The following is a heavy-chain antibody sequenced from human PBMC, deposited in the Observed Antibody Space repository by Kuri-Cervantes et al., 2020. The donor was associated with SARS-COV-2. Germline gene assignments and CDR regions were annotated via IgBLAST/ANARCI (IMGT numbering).Heavy chain of an antibody. CDR3: ARGGGVRGLMVLFQWRGAGPLDF. D-gene: IGHD3-10*01. J-gene: IGHJ4*02. V-gene: IGHV1-2*04. Sequence: ASVKVSCKASGYTFTDYYMHWARQALGQGLEWMGWINPNSGGTNYAQKFQGWVAMTRDTSLSTAYMELSRLRSDDTAVYYCARGGGVRGLMVLFQWRGAGPLDFWGQGTLVTVSS. CDR2: INPNSGGT. CDR1: GYTFTDYY.